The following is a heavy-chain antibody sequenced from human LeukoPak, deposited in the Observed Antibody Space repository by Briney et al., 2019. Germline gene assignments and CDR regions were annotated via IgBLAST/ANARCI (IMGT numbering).Heavy chain of an antibody. CDR1: GASISSYY. Sequence: SETLSLTCTVSGASISSYYWGWIRQPPGKGLQWIGYIYHSRSTDYNASPKSRVTISVDASKNQFSLKLSSVTAADTAVYYCARQGVKEESSTNPFDYWGQGTLVTVSS. CDR2: IYHSRST. D-gene: IGHD2-2*01. CDR3: ARQGVKEESSTNPFDY. V-gene: IGHV4-59*08. J-gene: IGHJ4*02.